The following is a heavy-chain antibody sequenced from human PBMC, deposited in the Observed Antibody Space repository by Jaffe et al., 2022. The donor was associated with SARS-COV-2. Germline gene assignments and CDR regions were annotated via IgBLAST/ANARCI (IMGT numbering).Heavy chain of an antibody. CDR3: ARRAVAGPPGDWFDP. Sequence: QVQLQESGPGLVKPSETLSLTCTVSGGSISSYYWSWIRQPPGKGLEWIGYIYYSGSTNYNPSLKSRVTISVDTSKNQFSLKLSSVTAADTAVYYCARRAVAGPPGDWFDPWGQGTLVTVSS. V-gene: IGHV4-59*01. CDR2: IYYSGST. J-gene: IGHJ5*02. D-gene: IGHD6-19*01. CDR1: GGSISSYY.